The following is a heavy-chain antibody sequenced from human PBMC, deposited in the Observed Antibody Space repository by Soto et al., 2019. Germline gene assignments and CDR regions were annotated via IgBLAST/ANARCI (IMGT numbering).Heavy chain of an antibody. V-gene: IGHV2-70*01. J-gene: IGHJ6*02. CDR3: ARSIGDPPYYYYGMDV. Sequence: SGPTLVNPTQTLTLTCTFSGFSLSTSGMCVSWIRQPPGKALEWLALIDWDDDKYYSTSLKTRLTISKDTSKNQVVLTMTNIDPVDTATYYCARSIGDPPYYYYGMDVWGQGTTVTVS. D-gene: IGHD2-21*02. CDR2: IDWDDDK. CDR1: GFSLSTSGMC.